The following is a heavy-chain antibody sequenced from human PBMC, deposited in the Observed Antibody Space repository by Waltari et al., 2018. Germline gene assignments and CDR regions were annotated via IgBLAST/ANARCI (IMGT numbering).Heavy chain of an antibody. D-gene: IGHD6-13*01. Sequence: QVQLQESGPGLVKPSETLSLTCAVSCDSVNRNYWSWIRQSPVKGLAWIGYIYGCRGNSNSNPTIESRVAMSTGTSRNQFSLRLTCVTAADTAVCYCVRHEESSGWYYFDYWGQGVLVTVSS. V-gene: IGHV4-59*08. CDR3: VRHEESSGWYYFDY. CDR2: IYGCRGNS. J-gene: IGHJ4*02. CDR1: CDSVNRNY.